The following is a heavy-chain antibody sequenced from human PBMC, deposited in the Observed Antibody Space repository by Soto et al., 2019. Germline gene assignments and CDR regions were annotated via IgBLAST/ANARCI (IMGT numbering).Heavy chain of an antibody. CDR3: ARQIDYPDSSGYYWIF. CDR1: GDSFTSYA. D-gene: IGHD3-22*01. V-gene: IGHV1-69*06. J-gene: IGHJ4*02. CDR2: IVPLFRTT. Sequence: SVKVSCKISGDSFTSYAVSWVRQAPGQGLEWVGGIVPLFRTTDYAQKFQDRVTISVDTSKNQFSLKLSSVTAADTAVYYCARQIDYPDSSGYYWIFWGQGTLVTVSS.